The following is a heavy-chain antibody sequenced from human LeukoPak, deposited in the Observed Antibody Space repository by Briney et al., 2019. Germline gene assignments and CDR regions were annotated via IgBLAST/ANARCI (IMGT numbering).Heavy chain of an antibody. J-gene: IGHJ4*02. CDR3: ANSGSATPGDY. D-gene: IGHD1-26*01. CDR1: GLTLSSYT. V-gene: IGHV3-30-3*01. Sequence: PGRSLRLSCAASGLTLSSYTMHWVRQAPGKGLEWVAVISYDGSNKYYADSVKGRFTISRDNSKNTLYLQMSSLRVDDTAVYYCANSGSATPGDYWGQGTLVTVSS. CDR2: ISYDGSNK.